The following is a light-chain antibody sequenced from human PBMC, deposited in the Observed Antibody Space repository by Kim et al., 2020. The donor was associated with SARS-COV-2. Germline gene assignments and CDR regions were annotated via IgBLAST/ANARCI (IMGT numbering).Light chain of an antibody. CDR1: SGHSSNA. CDR3: QTWGTGFWV. V-gene: IGLV4-69*01. Sequence: ASVKLTCTLGSGHSSNAIAWHHQRQEMGPRYLMKVNSDGSNNKGDGIPDRFSGSSAEAERYLTISSLQAEDEADYYCQTWGTGFWVFGGGTKLTVL. J-gene: IGLJ3*02. CDR2: VNSDGSN.